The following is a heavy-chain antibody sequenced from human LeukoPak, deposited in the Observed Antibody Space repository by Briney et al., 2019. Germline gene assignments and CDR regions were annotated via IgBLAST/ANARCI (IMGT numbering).Heavy chain of an antibody. D-gene: IGHD3-3*01. CDR3: AMDHAPTIFGVVMGVY. J-gene: IGHJ4*02. CDR2: INPDSGYT. V-gene: IGHV1-2*02. Sequence: ASVKVSCKTSGYTFTDYYIHWVRQAPGQGLEWMGWINPDSGYTNYAQKFQGRVTMTRDTSINTAYMELNSLRSEDTAVYFCAMDHAPTIFGVVMGVYWGQGTLVTVSS. CDR1: GYTFTDYY.